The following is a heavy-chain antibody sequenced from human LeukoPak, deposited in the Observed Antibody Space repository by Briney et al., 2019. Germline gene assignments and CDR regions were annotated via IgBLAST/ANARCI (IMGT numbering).Heavy chain of an antibody. D-gene: IGHD6-13*01. CDR3: ARIRGSRYYFDY. CDR1: GFSRSTSGMC. CDR2: IDCDGHK. J-gene: IGHJ4*02. V-gene: IGHV2-70*11. Sequence: ESGPTLVNPPQTLTLTCTFSGFSRSTSGMCVSWIRQPPGKALGWLARIDCDGHKYYNPSLKTRLTISKDTSKNQVVLTMTNMDPVDTATYYCARIRGSRYYFDYWGQGTLVTVSS.